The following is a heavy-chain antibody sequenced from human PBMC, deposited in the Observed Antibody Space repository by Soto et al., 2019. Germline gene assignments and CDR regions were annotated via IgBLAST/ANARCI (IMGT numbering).Heavy chain of an antibody. Sequence: SETLSLTCAVYGGSFRGFDWTWIRQTPGKGLEWIGEVIHSGASSYNPSLKSRVTISIDTFKHQFSLQLTSVTAADSAIYYCARGPSGEAAGSRHYWNYWGQGTLVTVSS. J-gene: IGHJ4*02. V-gene: IGHV4-34*01. D-gene: IGHD6-13*01. CDR3: ARGPSGEAAGSRHYWNY. CDR2: VIHSGAS. CDR1: GGSFRGFD.